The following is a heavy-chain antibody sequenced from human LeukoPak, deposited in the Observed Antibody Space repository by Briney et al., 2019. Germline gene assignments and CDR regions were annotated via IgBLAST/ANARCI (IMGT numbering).Heavy chain of an antibody. CDR2: IRYDASNK. V-gene: IGHV3-30*02. Sequence: GGSLRLSCAASGFTFSSYDMHWVRQAPGKGLEWVAFIRYDASNKYYVDSVKGRFTISRDNSKNTLFLQMNSLRAEDTAVYYCAQGDSNWVPDYWGQGTLVTVSS. CDR3: AQGDSNWVPDY. CDR1: GFTFSSYD. D-gene: IGHD2-15*01. J-gene: IGHJ4*02.